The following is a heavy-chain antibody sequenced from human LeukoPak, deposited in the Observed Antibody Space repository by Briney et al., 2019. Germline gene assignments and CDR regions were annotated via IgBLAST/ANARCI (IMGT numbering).Heavy chain of an antibody. V-gene: IGHV3-23*01. D-gene: IGHD5-18*01. CDR2: ISETGDGT. CDR3: VKGGYTYAYGY. J-gene: IGHJ4*02. CDR1: GFIFSSYA. Sequence: GGSLRLSCAASGFIFSSYAMSWVRQAPRKGPEWVSAISETGDGTFYSDSAKGRFTISRDNSKNTLYLQMNSLRADDTAVYYCVKGGYTYAYGYWGQGTLATVSS.